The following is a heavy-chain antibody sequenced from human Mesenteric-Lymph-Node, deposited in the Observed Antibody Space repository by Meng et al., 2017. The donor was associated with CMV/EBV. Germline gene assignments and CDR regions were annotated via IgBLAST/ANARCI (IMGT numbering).Heavy chain of an antibody. CDR3: ARTLVVPAADDPEYYYYYGMDV. D-gene: IGHD2-2*01. V-gene: IGHV3-30*02. J-gene: IGHJ6*02. CDR1: GFTFSSYG. CDR2: IRYDGSNK. Sequence: GGSLRLSCKGSGFTFSSYGMHWVRQAPGKGLEWVAFIRYDGSNKYYADSVKGRFTISRDNSKNTLYLQMNSLRAEDTAVYYCARTLVVPAADDPEYYYYYGMDVWGQGTTVTVSS.